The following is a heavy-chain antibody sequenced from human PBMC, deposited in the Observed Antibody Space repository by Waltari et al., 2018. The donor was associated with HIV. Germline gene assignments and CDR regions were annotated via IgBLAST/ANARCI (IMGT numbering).Heavy chain of an antibody. Sequence: QVQLQESGPGLVMPSETLSLTCTVSGGSISSNYSSWLRQPPGKGLEWIGCIYYSGSTNYSPSLKSRVAISVDTSKNQFSLKLSSVTAADTAVYYCARVEEYYGAGTKFDPWGQGTLVTVSS. V-gene: IGHV4-59*01. J-gene: IGHJ5*02. CDR2: IYYSGST. CDR1: GGSISSNY. CDR3: ARVEEYYGAGTKFDP. D-gene: IGHD3-10*01.